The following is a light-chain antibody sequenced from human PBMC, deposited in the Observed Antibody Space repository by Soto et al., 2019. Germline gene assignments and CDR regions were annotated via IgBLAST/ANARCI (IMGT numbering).Light chain of an antibody. CDR1: QSLVHSDGNTY. V-gene: IGKV2-30*02. Sequence: DVVMTQSPLSLPVTLGQPASISCRSSQSLVHSDGNTYLNWFQQRPGQSPRRLIYKVSNRDSGVPVRFSGSGSGTDFTLKISRVEAEDVGLYYCMQGTHWPWTFGQGTKVEIK. J-gene: IGKJ1*01. CDR2: KVS. CDR3: MQGTHWPWT.